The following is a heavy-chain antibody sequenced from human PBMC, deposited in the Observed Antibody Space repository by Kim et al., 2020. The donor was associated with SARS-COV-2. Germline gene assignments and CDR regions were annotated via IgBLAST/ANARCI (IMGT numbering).Heavy chain of an antibody. CDR3: TRVRHYYGSGSYYKVREGYYFDD. Sequence: GGSLRLSCTASGFTFGDYAMSWFRQAPGKGLEWVGFIRSKAYGGTTAYAASVQGRFTISRDDSQSIAYLQMNSLKTEDTALYYCTRVRHYYGSGSYYKVREGYYFDDWGQGTLVTVSS. CDR2: IRSKAYGGTT. D-gene: IGHD3-10*01. J-gene: IGHJ4*02. V-gene: IGHV3-49*03. CDR1: GFTFGDYA.